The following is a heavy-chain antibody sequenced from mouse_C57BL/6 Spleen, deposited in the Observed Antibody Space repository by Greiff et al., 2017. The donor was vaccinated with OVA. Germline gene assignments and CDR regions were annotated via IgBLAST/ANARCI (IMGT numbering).Heavy chain of an antibody. CDR2: TFYSGIT. CDR1: GFSINSDCY. Sequence: EVQRVESGPSLVRPSQTLSLTCTVTGFSINSDCYWFWIRQFPGNKLEYIGYTFYSGITYYNPSLESRTYITRATSKNQFSLKLSSVTTEDTATYSCARAGSNPSFAMDDWGQGTSVTVSS. CDR3: ARAGSNPSFAMDD. J-gene: IGHJ4*01. V-gene: IGHV3-3*01. D-gene: IGHD1-1*01.